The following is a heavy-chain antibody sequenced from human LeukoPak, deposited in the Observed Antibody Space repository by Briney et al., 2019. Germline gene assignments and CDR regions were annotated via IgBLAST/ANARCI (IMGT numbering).Heavy chain of an antibody. Sequence: PSETLSLTYIVSGGSISSSSYYWGWIRQPPGKGLEWIGSIYYTGSTHNNPSLKSRVTISVDTSKNQFSLNLSSVTAADTAVYYCARQEIGLRSFDPWGQGTLVTVSS. CDR1: GGSISSSSYY. J-gene: IGHJ5*02. CDR2: IYYTGST. CDR3: ARQEIGLRSFDP. V-gene: IGHV4-39*01. D-gene: IGHD3/OR15-3a*01.